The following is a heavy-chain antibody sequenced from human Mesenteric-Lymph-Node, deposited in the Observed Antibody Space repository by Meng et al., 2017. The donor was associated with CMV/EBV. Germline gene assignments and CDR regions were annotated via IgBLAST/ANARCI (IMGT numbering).Heavy chain of an antibody. Sequence: SFRGSFWSCIRPPPGKGLEWIGEINHSGSTNYTPSLKSRVTISVDTSTTQFSLKLSSVTAADTAVYYCARGRPGYCSGGSCYQPFDYWGQGTLVTVSS. V-gene: IGHV4-34*01. D-gene: IGHD2-15*01. CDR1: SFRGSF. CDR3: ARGRPGYCSGGSCYQPFDY. CDR2: INHSGST. J-gene: IGHJ4*02.